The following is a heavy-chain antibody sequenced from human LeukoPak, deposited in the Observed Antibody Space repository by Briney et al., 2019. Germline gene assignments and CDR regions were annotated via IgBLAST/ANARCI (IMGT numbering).Heavy chain of an antibody. CDR1: GFTFRSYW. Sequence: GESLRLSCAASGFTFRSYWMSWVRQAPGKGLEWVANMNQDGAQKSYVDSVKGRFTISRDNAKNTLYLQMNSLRADDTAVYYCARDLLRNSLDYWGQGSLVTVSS. J-gene: IGHJ4*02. V-gene: IGHV3-7*01. CDR2: MNQDGAQK. CDR3: ARDLLRNSLDY. D-gene: IGHD1-14*01.